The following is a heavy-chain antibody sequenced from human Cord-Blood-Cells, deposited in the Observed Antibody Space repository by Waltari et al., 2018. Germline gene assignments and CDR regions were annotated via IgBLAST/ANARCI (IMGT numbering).Heavy chain of an antibody. J-gene: IGHJ4*02. CDR3: ARDGPFYGSGSYYFDY. D-gene: IGHD3-10*01. CDR1: GFTFSSYG. Sequence: QVQLVESGGGVVQPGRSLRLSCAASGFTFSSYGMHWVRQAPGKGLEWVAVIWYDGSNKDYADSVKGRFTISRDNSKNTLYLQMNSLRAEDTAVYYCARDGPFYGSGSYYFDYWGQGTLVTVSS. V-gene: IGHV3-33*01. CDR2: IWYDGSNK.